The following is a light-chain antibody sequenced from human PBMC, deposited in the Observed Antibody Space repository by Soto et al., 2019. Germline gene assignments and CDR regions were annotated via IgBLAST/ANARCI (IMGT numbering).Light chain of an antibody. CDR2: DAS. J-gene: IGKJ1*01. CDR1: QNIDNY. CDR3: QQYNSDSPET. Sequence: RHKRQSTHSQCASVGDRLTITCLESQNIDNYLNLYHQKPGKAPKLLIYDASSLESGVPSRFSGSGSGTEFTLTISSLQPDDFAPYYCQQYNSDSPETFGQVTKVDIK. V-gene: IGKV1-5*01.